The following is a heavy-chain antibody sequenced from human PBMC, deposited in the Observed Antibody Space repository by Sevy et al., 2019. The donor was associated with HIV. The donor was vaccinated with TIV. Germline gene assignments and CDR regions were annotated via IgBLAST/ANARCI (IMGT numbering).Heavy chain of an antibody. CDR2: VYYTGGT. D-gene: IGHD2-21*02. Sequence: SETPSLTCTVSGGSINSDHWNWIRQPPGKGLEWIGYVYYTGGTNYNPSLKNRVTISVDRTKNQFSLKLTSVTAADTAVYYCARRTDFDIWGQGTMVTVSS. V-gene: IGHV4-59*08. CDR3: ARRTDFDI. J-gene: IGHJ3*02. CDR1: GGSINSDH.